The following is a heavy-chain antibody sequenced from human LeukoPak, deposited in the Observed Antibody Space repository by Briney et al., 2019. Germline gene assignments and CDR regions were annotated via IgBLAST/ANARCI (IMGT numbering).Heavy chain of an antibody. D-gene: IGHD3-22*01. Sequence: PGGSLRLSCAASGFTFSSYAMSWVRQAPGKGLEWVSAISGSGGSTYYADSVKGRFTISRDNSKNTLYLQMNSLRAEDTAVYYCAKVRSRQYYYDISGYYIFDYWGQGPLVPVSS. V-gene: IGHV3-23*01. CDR3: AKVRSRQYYYDISGYYIFDY. J-gene: IGHJ4*02. CDR2: ISGSGGST. CDR1: GFTFSSYA.